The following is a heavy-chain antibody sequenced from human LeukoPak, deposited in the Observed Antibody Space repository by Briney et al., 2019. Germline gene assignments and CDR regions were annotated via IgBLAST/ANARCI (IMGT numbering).Heavy chain of an antibody. Sequence: ASVKVSCKASGYTSTSYGISWVRQAPGQGLEWTGWISAYNGNTNYAQKLQGRVTMTTDTSTSTAYMELRSLRSDDTAVYYCARNEGRYGDYGYDYWGQGTLVTVSS. CDR1: GYTSTSYG. D-gene: IGHD4-17*01. CDR2: ISAYNGNT. CDR3: ARNEGRYGDYGYDY. J-gene: IGHJ4*02. V-gene: IGHV1-18*01.